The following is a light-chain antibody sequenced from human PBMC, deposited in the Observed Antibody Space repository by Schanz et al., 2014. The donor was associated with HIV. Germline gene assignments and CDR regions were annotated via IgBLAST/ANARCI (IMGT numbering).Light chain of an antibody. Sequence: QSALTQPASVSGSPGQSITISCTGTSSDVGGYNYLASYQQHAGKAPKLMIFDVSNRPSGVSYRFSGSKSGNTASLTISGLQAEDEADYYCSSYRSGSPLWVFGGGTKLTVL. CDR2: DVS. CDR3: SSYRSGSPLWV. V-gene: IGLV2-14*01. CDR1: SSDVGGYNY. J-gene: IGLJ3*02.